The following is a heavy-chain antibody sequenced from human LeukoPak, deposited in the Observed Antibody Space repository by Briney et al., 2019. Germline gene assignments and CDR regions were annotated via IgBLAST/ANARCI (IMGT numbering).Heavy chain of an antibody. V-gene: IGHV3-15*01. CDR3: RWEKSFYLGLDV. J-gene: IGHJ6*02. Sequence: AGGSLGLSCAASGFYFNDAWMTWVRQAPGKGLEWVARLKSKRSGGTSDYAAPVKGRFTISRDDSKETLYLQMNSLTIEDTAVYYCRWEKSFYLGLDVWGQGTTVTVSS. D-gene: IGHD3-16*02. CDR2: LKSKRSGGTS. CDR1: GFYFNDAW.